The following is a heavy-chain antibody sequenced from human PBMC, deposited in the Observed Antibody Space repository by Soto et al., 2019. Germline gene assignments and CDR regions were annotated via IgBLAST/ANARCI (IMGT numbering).Heavy chain of an antibody. Sequence: GASVKVSCKASGYTFTGNYLHWVRQAPGQGLEWMGWINPTTGDTKSTQKFQGRVTMTWDTAISTAYMDLSRLRSDDTAIYFCARGYCSSIGCSHYFDYWGQGTRVTVSS. CDR1: GYTFTGNY. D-gene: IGHD2-2*01. J-gene: IGHJ4*02. CDR2: INPTTGDT. V-gene: IGHV1-2*02. CDR3: ARGYCSSIGCSHYFDY.